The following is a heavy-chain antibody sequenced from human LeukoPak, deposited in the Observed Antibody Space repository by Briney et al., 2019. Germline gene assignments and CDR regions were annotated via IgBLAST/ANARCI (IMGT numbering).Heavy chain of an antibody. CDR2: INPNSGGT. D-gene: IGHD3-22*01. V-gene: IGHV1-2*02. Sequence: ASVTVSCKASGYTFTGYYMHWVRQAPGQGLEWMGWINPNSGGTNYAQKFQGRVTMTRDTSISTAYMELSRLRSDDTAVYYCARARYYDSSGYYEDFDYWGQGTLVTVSS. CDR1: GYTFTGYY. CDR3: ARARYYDSSGYYEDFDY. J-gene: IGHJ4*02.